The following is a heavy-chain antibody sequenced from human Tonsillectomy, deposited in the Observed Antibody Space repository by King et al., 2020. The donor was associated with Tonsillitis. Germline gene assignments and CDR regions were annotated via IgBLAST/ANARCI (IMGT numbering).Heavy chain of an antibody. Sequence: LQLQESGSGLVKPSQTLSLTCAVSGGSISSGGFSWSWIRQPPGKGLEWIGYIYHSGSTYSNPSLKSRVTISIDRSKNQFSLKLTSVTAADTAVYYCARGGDGYNLRTYEYWGQGALVTVSS. CDR3: ARGGDGYNLRTYEY. CDR2: IYHSGST. D-gene: IGHD5-24*01. CDR1: GGSISSGGFS. J-gene: IGHJ4*02. V-gene: IGHV4-30-2*01.